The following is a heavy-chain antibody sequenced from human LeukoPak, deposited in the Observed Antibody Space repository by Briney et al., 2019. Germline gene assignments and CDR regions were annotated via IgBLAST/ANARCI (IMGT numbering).Heavy chain of an antibody. Sequence: SVKVSCKASGGTFSSYAISWVRQAPGQGLEWMGGIIPISGTANYAQKFQGRVTITADESTSTAYMELSSLRSEDTAVYYCARAGDLENWYAYWGQGTLVTVSS. D-gene: IGHD1-1*01. CDR2: IIPISGTA. CDR3: ARAGDLENWYAY. J-gene: IGHJ4*02. CDR1: GGTFSSYA. V-gene: IGHV1-69*13.